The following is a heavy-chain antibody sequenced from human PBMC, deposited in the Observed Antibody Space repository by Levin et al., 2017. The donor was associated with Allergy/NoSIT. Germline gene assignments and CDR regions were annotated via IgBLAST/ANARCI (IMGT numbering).Heavy chain of an antibody. V-gene: IGHV4-38-2*02. CDR2: IYHSGST. J-gene: IGHJ4*02. Sequence: SETLSLTCAVSGYSISSGYYWGWIRQPPGKGLEWIGSIYHSGSTYYNPSLKSRVTISVDTSKNQFSLKLSSVTAADTAVYYCARDVDYYDSSGYILWGQGTLVTVSS. CDR3: ARDVDYYDSSGYIL. D-gene: IGHD3-22*01. CDR1: GYSISSGYY.